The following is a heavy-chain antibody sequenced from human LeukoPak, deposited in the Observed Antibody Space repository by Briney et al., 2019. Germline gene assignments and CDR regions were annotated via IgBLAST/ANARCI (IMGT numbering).Heavy chain of an antibody. Sequence: PSETLSLTCAVYGGSFSGYYWSWIRQPPGKGLEWIGEINHSGSTNYNPSLKCRVTISVDTSKNQFSLKLSSVTAADTAVYYCARGRKQWLVRGAYYFDYWGQGTLVTVSS. V-gene: IGHV4-34*01. J-gene: IGHJ4*02. CDR2: INHSGST. D-gene: IGHD6-19*01. CDR3: ARGRKQWLVRGAYYFDY. CDR1: GGSFSGYY.